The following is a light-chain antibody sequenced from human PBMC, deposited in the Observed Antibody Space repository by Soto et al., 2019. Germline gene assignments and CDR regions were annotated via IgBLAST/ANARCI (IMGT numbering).Light chain of an antibody. CDR2: TAS. J-gene: IGKJ2*01. Sequence: DIQLTQSPSFLSASVGDRVTITCRASQGISSYLAWYQQEPGKAPSLLIYTASTLQRGVPSRFSGSGSGTEFTLTISSLQPEDFAIYYCQQLNSYPYTVGQGTKLEIK. V-gene: IGKV1-9*01. CDR3: QQLNSYPYT. CDR1: QGISSY.